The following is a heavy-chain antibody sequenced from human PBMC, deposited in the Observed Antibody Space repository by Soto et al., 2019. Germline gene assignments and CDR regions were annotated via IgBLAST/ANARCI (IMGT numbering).Heavy chain of an antibody. V-gene: IGHV1-2*02. D-gene: IGHD3-3*01. Sequence: ASVKVSCKASGYTFTGYYMHWVRQASGQGLEGMGWINPNSGGTNYAQKCQGRVTMTRDTSISTAYMELSRLRSDDTAVYYCARFKFLRFLEWSHNWFDPWGQGTLVTVSS. CDR3: ARFKFLRFLEWSHNWFDP. CDR2: INPNSGGT. CDR1: GYTFTGYY. J-gene: IGHJ5*02.